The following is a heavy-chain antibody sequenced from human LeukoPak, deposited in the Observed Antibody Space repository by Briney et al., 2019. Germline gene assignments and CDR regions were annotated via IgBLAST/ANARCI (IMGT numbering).Heavy chain of an antibody. V-gene: IGHV3-48*01. D-gene: IGHD1-14*01. J-gene: IGHJ4*02. CDR1: GFTFSSYS. CDR2: ISSSSSTI. CDR3: ARDLSGLDY. Sequence: GGSLRLSCAASGFTFSSYSMNWVRQAPGKGLEWVSYISSSSSTIYYADSVKGRFTISRDNAKNSLYLRMNSLRAEDTAVYYCARDLSGLDYWGQGTLVTVSS.